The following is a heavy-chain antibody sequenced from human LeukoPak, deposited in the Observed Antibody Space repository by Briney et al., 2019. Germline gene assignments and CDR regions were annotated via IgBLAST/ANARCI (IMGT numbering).Heavy chain of an antibody. CDR3: ARGAWELLPYYYYYYMDV. Sequence: PSETLSLTCAVYGGSFSGYYWSWIRQPPGKGLEWIGEINHSGSTNYNPSLKSRVTISVDTSKNQFSLKLSSVTAADTAVYYCARGAWELLPYYYYYYMDVWGKGTTVTVSS. CDR2: INHSGST. CDR1: GGSFSGYY. V-gene: IGHV4-34*01. J-gene: IGHJ6*03. D-gene: IGHD1-26*01.